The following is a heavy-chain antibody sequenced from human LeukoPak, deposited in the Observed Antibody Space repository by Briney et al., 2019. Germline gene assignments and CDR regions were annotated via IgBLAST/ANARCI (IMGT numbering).Heavy chain of an antibody. D-gene: IGHD6-13*01. V-gene: IGHV4-34*01. J-gene: IGHJ5*02. CDR2: INHSGST. CDR1: GGSFSGYY. CDR3: ARAYSSSWYGLFGSFDP. Sequence: SETLSLTCAVYGGSFSGYYWSWIRQPPGKGLEWIGEINHSGSTYYNPSLKSRVTISVDTSKNQFSLKLSSVTAADTAVYYCARAYSSSWYGLFGSFDPWGQGTLVTVSS.